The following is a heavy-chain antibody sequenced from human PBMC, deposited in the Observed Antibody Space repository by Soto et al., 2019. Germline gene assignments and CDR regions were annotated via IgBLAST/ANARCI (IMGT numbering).Heavy chain of an antibody. V-gene: IGHV1-18*01. J-gene: IGHJ4*02. CDR1: CYIFITYG. Sequence: SEKVSSRASCYIFITYGISWVRQAPGQGLEWMGRISAYNGNTKYAQSLQGRVTMTTDTSTNTAYMELRSLRSDDTAVYYCARDLDGSGSYYTDYWGPGTLVTVSS. D-gene: IGHD3-10*01. CDR2: ISAYNGNT. CDR3: ARDLDGSGSYYTDY.